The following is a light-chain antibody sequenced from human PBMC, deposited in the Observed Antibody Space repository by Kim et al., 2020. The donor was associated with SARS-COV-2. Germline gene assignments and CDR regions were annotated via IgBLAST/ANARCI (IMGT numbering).Light chain of an antibody. CDR1: KLGDKY. CDR3: QAWDSSTVV. Sequence: LTPGQTASITCSGDKLGDKYACWYQQKPGQSPVLVIYQHNKRPSGIPERFSGSNSGNTATLTISGTQAMDEADYYCQAWDSSTVVFGGGTQLTVL. CDR2: QHN. J-gene: IGLJ2*01. V-gene: IGLV3-1*01.